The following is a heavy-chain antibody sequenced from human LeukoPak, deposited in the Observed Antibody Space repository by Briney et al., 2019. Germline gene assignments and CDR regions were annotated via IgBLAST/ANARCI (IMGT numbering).Heavy chain of an antibody. CDR2: IYSGGST. D-gene: IGHD6-19*01. Sequence: GGSLRLSCAASGFTVSSNYMSWVRQAPGKGLDWVSVIYSGGSTYYADSVKGRFTISRDNSKNTLYLQMNSLRTEDTALYYCAKGTVDPSNQIDYWGQGTLVTVSS. V-gene: IGHV3-53*05. CDR1: GFTVSSNY. J-gene: IGHJ4*02. CDR3: AKGTVDPSNQIDY.